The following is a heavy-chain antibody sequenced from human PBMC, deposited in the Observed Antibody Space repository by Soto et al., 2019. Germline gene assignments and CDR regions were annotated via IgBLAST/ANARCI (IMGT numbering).Heavy chain of an antibody. D-gene: IGHD4-17*01. V-gene: IGHV3-30-3*01. CDR3: ARAGLYGAYFDY. CDR1: AFTFSSYA. Sequence: QLQLVESGGGVVQPGRSLRLSCAASAFTFSSYAMHWGRQAPGKGLEWVSVISYDGSNKYYADSVKGRFTISRDNSKNTLYLQMNSLRADDTAVYYCARAGLYGAYFDYWGQGTLVTVSS. J-gene: IGHJ4*02. CDR2: ISYDGSNK.